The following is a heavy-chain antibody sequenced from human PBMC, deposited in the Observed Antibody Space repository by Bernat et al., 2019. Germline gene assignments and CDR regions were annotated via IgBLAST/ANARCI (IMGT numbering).Heavy chain of an antibody. D-gene: IGHD4-17*01. CDR3: AKGRGVTTWEGPFDY. CDR2: ISGGGGST. CDR1: GFTFSSYA. V-gene: IGHV3-23*04. J-gene: IGHJ4*02. Sequence: EVQLVESGGGLVQPGGSLRLSCAASGFTFSSYAMSWVRQAPGKGLEWVSAISGGGGSTYYADSVKGRFTISRDNSKSTLYLQMNSLRAEDTAVYYCAKGRGVTTWEGPFDYWGQGTLVTVSS.